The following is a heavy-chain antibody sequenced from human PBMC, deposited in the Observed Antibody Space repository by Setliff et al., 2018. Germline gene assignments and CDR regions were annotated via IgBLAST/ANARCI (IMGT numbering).Heavy chain of an antibody. CDR2: IQQGGGEK. J-gene: IGHJ4*02. D-gene: IGHD6-25*01. Sequence: PGGSLRLSCAASGFTFSNYWMSWVRQAPGKGLEWVANIQQGGGEKYYLDSVRGRFTISRDNARDSLYLQMNSLRAEDTAVYYCVRDTTSGWMLTNWGQGTLVTVSS. CDR1: GFTFSNYW. V-gene: IGHV3-7*01. CDR3: VRDTTSGWMLTN.